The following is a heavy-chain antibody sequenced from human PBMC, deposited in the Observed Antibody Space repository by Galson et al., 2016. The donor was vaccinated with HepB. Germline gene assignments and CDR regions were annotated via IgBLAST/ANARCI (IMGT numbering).Heavy chain of an antibody. V-gene: IGHV4-4*02. CDR1: GGSISTTNW. CDR3: ARVRQRVKGYSYSPLFDY. CDR2: IYHGGNT. J-gene: IGHJ4*02. D-gene: IGHD5-18*01. Sequence: ETLSLTCAVSGGSISTTNWWSWVRQPPGKGLEWIGEIYHGGNTNYNPSLQSLKSRVTMSVDKSKNQFSLKVTSVTVADTAVYYCARVRQRVKGYSYSPLFDYWGPGTLVTVSS.